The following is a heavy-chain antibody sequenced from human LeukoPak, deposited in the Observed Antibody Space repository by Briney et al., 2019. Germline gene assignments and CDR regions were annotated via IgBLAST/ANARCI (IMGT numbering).Heavy chain of an antibody. V-gene: IGHV1-18*01. CDR3: ARTSSDYDFWSGYYTPDY. J-gene: IGHJ4*02. D-gene: IGHD3-3*01. Sequence: ASVKVSCKASGYTFTSYGISWVRQAPGQGLEWMGWISAYNGNTNYAQKLQGRVTMTTDTSTSTAYMELRSLRCDDTAVYYCARTSSDYDFWSGYYTPDYWGQGTLVTVSS. CDR2: ISAYNGNT. CDR1: GYTFTSYG.